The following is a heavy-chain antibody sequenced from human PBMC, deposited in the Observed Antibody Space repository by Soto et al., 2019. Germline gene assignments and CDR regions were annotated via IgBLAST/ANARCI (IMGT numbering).Heavy chain of an antibody. CDR3: ANSDTVFGGMDV. CDR2: LDPSDSYS. D-gene: IGHD3-16*01. J-gene: IGHJ6*02. V-gene: IGHV5-10-1*01. CDR1: GFSFTNYW. Sequence: HGESLKISCKSSGFSFTNYWINWVRQMPGKGLGGMGRLDPSDSYSAYSPSFQGHVTLSPDKSINTAYLLWSHLKASDTAIYYCANSDTVFGGMDVWGQGTPVTVSS.